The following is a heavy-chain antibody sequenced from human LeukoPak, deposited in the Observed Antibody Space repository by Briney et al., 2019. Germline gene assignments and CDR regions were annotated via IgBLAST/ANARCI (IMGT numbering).Heavy chain of an antibody. D-gene: IGHD3-9*01. CDR2: ISDTGAYI. J-gene: IGHJ5*02. V-gene: IGHV3-23*01. CDR3: AKDYDYDILTGYSPPFSWFDP. Sequence: GGSLRLSCSASGFTFSTFMNWVRQAPGKGLEWVSSISDTGAYIYYADSVKGRFTISRDNSKNTLYLQMNSLRAEDTAVYYCAKDYDYDILTGYSPPFSWFDPWGQGTLVTVSS. CDR1: GFTFSTF.